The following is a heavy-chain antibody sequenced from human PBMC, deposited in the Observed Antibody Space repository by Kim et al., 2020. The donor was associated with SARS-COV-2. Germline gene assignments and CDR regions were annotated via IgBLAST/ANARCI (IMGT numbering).Heavy chain of an antibody. Sequence: GGSLRLSCAASGFTFSSYAMHWVRQAPGKGLEWVAVISYDGSNKYYADSVKGRFTISRDNSKNTLYLQMNSLRAEDTAVYYCARDQYGYDGGIDYWGQGTLVTVSS. V-gene: IGHV3-30*04. J-gene: IGHJ4*02. D-gene: IGHD5-18*01. CDR1: GFTFSSYA. CDR3: ARDQYGYDGGIDY. CDR2: ISYDGSNK.